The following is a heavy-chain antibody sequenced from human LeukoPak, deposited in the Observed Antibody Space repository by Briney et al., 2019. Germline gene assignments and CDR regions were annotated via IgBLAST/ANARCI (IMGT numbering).Heavy chain of an antibody. CDR3: ARELDYYYYGMDV. J-gene: IGHJ6*02. CDR1: GFTFSSYE. V-gene: IGHV3-48*03. CDR2: ISSSGSTR. Sequence: PGGSLRLSCAASGFTFSSYEMNWVRQAPGKGREWVSYISSSGSTRYYADSVKGRFSISRDNAKNSLYIQMNSLRAAHTAVYYCARELDYYYYGMDVWGQGTTVTVSS.